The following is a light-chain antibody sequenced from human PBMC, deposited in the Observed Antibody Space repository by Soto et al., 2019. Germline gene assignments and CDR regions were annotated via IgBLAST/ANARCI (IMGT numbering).Light chain of an antibody. CDR3: QTYDTSLTGRYV. CDR2: GNN. J-gene: IGLJ1*01. CDR1: SSNIGAGYD. V-gene: IGLV1-40*01. Sequence: SVLAQPPSVSGAPGQRVTISCTGNSSNIGAGYDVHWYQQLPGTAPKLLIFGNNRRPSGVPDRFSGSKSGTSASLAITGLQAEDEGDYYCQTYDTSLTGRYVFGTGTKGTVL.